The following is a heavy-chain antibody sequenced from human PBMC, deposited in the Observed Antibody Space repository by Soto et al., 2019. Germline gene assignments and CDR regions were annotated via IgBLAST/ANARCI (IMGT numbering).Heavy chain of an antibody. CDR2: IDPNSGAT. Sequence: ASVKVSCKAFGYTFTGYYIHWVRQAPGQGLEWMAYIDPNSGATKYAQKFQGLVTLTRDTSIRTAYMELTSLRSDDTAVYYCARGGATIFDPLPWGQGTLVTVSS. J-gene: IGHJ5*02. CDR3: ARGGATIFDPLP. CDR1: GYTFTGYY. V-gene: IGHV1-2*04. D-gene: IGHD5-12*01.